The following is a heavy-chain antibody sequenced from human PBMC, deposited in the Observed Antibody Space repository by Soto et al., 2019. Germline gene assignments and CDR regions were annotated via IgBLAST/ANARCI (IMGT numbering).Heavy chain of an antibody. D-gene: IGHD2-15*01. CDR2: ISYSGST. CDR3: ARVVVVAANRYFDY. V-gene: IGHV4-30-4*01. CDR1: GGSISSGDYY. Sequence: QVQLQESGPGLVKPSQTLSLTCTVSGGSISSGDYYWSWIRQPPGKGLEWIGYISYSGSTYYNPSLKSRVTISIDTSKNQFSLKLSSVTAADTALYYCARVVVVAANRYFDYWGQGTLVTVSS. J-gene: IGHJ4*02.